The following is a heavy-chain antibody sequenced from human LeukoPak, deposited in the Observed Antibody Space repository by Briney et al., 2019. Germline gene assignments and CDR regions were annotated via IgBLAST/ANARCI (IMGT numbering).Heavy chain of an antibody. CDR2: ISSGGRTI. D-gene: IGHD1-26*01. CDR1: GFTFSDYY. CDR3: AKGVVGATTFDY. V-gene: IGHV3-11*01. J-gene: IGHJ4*02. Sequence: PGGSLRLSCAASGFTFSDYYMSWIRQAPGKGLEWVSYISSGGRTIYYADSVKGRFTMSRDNAKNSLYLQMNSLRAEDTAVYYCAKGVVGATTFDYWGQGTLVTVSS.